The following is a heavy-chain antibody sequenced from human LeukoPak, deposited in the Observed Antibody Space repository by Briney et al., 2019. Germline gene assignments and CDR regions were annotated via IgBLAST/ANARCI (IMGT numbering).Heavy chain of an antibody. CDR1: GGSFSGYY. V-gene: IGHV4-34*01. J-gene: IGHJ4*02. CDR3: AREGHNYDSSGYAEKSFDY. Sequence: PSETLSLTCAVYGGSFSGYYWSRIRQPPGKGLEWIGEINHSGSTNYNPSLKSRVTISVDTSKNQFSLKLSSVTAADTAVYYCAREGHNYDSSGYAEKSFDYWGQGTLVTVSS. D-gene: IGHD3-22*01. CDR2: INHSGST.